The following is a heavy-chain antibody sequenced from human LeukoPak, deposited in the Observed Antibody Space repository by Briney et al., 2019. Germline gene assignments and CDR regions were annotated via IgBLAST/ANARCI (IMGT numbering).Heavy chain of an antibody. Sequence: SETLSLTCTVSGVSIRSYYWGWIRQPPGKPLEWIGYIYYSGSTNYNPSLKRRLTLSADTSKNQFSLKLKSLTTADTAIYYCVRDPVVGGGGLIAFDVWGQGTMVTVSS. V-gene: IGHV4-59*01. CDR1: GVSIRSYY. D-gene: IGHD2-21*01. CDR3: VRDPVVGGGGLIAFDV. J-gene: IGHJ3*01. CDR2: IYYSGST.